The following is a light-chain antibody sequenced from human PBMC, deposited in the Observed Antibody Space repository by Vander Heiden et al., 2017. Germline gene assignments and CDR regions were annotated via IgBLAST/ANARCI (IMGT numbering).Light chain of an antibody. CDR3: QSSDSSGTYYV. V-gene: IGLV3-25*03. CDR2: KDS. CDR1: ALAKQY. J-gene: IGLJ1*01. Sequence: SYELTQPPSVSVSPGQQARITCSGAALAKQYAYWYRQRTGQAPVMVIYKDSQRPSGIPERLSGSSSGTTVTLTISEVQAEDEADYYCQSSDSSGTYYVFGTGTKVAVL.